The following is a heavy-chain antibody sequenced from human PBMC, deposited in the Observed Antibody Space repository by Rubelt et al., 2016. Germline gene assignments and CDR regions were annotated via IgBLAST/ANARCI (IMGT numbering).Heavy chain of an antibody. CDR3: ARLYSGSYLMDY. Sequence: QLQLQESGPGLVKPSETLSLTCSVSGASISSSTYYWGWIRQPPGRGLEWIGSIDYSGNTYYKPSLETRVTISVDTSKNQFSLKRTSVTAADTAVYYCARLYSGSYLMDYWGQGALVTVSS. J-gene: IGHJ4*02. CDR1: GASISSSTYY. V-gene: IGHV4-39*01. D-gene: IGHD1-26*01. CDR2: IDYSGNT.